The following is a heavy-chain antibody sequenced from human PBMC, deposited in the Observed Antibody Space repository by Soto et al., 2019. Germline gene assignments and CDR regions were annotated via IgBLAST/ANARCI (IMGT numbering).Heavy chain of an antibody. D-gene: IGHD6-13*01. V-gene: IGHV3-49*03. CDR1: GFSFGNYA. CDR2: IRRKAYGGTT. Sequence: GGSLRLSCTASGFSFGNYAMSWFRQAPGKGLEWVGFIRRKAYGGTTEYAASVKGRFTILRDDSKSIAYLQMNSPKTEDTAVYYCTRGLDSTSWIFDYWGQGTLVTVSS. CDR3: TRGLDSTSWIFDY. J-gene: IGHJ4*02.